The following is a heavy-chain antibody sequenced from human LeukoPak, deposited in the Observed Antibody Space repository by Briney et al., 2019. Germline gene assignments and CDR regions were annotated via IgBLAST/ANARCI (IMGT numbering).Heavy chain of an antibody. CDR3: ARGYSSGAAGFDP. J-gene: IGHJ5*02. V-gene: IGHV3-21*01. Sequence: GGSLRLSCAASGFTFSSYSMNWVRQAPGKGLEWVSSISSSSSYIYYADSVKGRFTISRDNAKNSLYLQMNSLRAEDTAVYYGARGYSSGAAGFDPWGQGTLVTVSS. CDR2: ISSSSSYI. D-gene: IGHD6-19*01. CDR1: GFTFSSYS.